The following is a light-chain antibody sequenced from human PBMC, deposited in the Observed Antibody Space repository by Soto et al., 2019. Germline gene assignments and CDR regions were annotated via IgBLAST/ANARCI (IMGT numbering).Light chain of an antibody. CDR3: SSYTSSSTYV. CDR2: EVS. J-gene: IGLJ1*01. Sequence: QSVLTLPASVSGSPGQSITISCTGTSSDVGGYNYVSWYQQHPGKAPKLMIYEVSNRPSGVSNRFYGSKSGNTASLTISGLQAEDEADYYCSSYTSSSTYVFGTGTKVTVL. CDR1: SSDVGGYNY. V-gene: IGLV2-14*01.